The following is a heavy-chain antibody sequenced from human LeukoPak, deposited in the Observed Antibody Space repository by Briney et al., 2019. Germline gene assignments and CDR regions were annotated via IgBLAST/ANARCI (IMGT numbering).Heavy chain of an antibody. Sequence: SETLSLTCTVSGGSISSYYWSWIRQPPGKGLEWIGYIYYSGSTNYNPSLKSRVTISVDTSKNQFSLKLSSVTAADTAVYYCARSVYDSSGYYYAYLDYWGQGTLVTVSS. D-gene: IGHD3-22*01. CDR3: ARSVYDSSGYYYAYLDY. CDR1: GGSISSYY. V-gene: IGHV4-59*12. J-gene: IGHJ4*02. CDR2: IYYSGST.